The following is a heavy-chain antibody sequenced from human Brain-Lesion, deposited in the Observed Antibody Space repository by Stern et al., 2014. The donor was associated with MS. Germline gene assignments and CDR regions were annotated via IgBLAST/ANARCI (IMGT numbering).Heavy chain of an antibody. CDR1: GYIFTGYY. J-gene: IGHJ6*02. CDR2: TNPNTGGT. D-gene: IGHD3-3*01. CDR3: ARDQRGITIFGVVTDYYYLGMDV. V-gene: IGHV1-2*02. Sequence: QMQLVQSGAEVKKPGASVKVSCKTSGYIFTGYYIHWVRQAPGQGLEWMAWTNPNTGGTKYAHKFHGSTTLRRDTSISTPYVEHRSLTSDDTAVYYCARDQRGITIFGVVTDYYYLGMDVWGQGTTVTVSS.